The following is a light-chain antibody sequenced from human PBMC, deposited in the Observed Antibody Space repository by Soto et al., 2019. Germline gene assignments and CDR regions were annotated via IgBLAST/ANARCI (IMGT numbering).Light chain of an antibody. CDR3: SSYTSSSPFYV. J-gene: IGLJ1*01. CDR2: DVS. CDR1: SSDVGGYNY. Sequence: QSVLTQPASVSGSPGQSITISCTGTSSDVGGYNYVSWYQQHPGKAPKLMIYDVSNRPSGVSNRFSGSKSGNTASLTISGLQAEDEADYYCSSYTSSSPFYVFGTGTKV. V-gene: IGLV2-14*01.